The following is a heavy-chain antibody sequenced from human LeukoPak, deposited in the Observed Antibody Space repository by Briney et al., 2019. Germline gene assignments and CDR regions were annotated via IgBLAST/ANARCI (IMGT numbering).Heavy chain of an antibody. Sequence: PGGSLRLSCAASGFTFSSYAMHWVRQAPGKGLEWVAVISYDGSNKYYADSVKGRFTISRDNSKNTLYLQMNSLRAEDKAVYYCARSSIIAAAGPYYFDYWGQGTLVTVSS. V-gene: IGHV3-30*04. D-gene: IGHD6-13*01. J-gene: IGHJ4*02. CDR1: GFTFSSYA. CDR2: ISYDGSNK. CDR3: ARSSIIAAAGPYYFDY.